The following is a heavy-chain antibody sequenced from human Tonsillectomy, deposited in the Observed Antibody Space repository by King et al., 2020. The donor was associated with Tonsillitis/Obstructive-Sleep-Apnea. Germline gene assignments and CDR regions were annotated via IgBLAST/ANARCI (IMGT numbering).Heavy chain of an antibody. D-gene: IGHD3-3*01. J-gene: IGHJ3*02. CDR3: ARDFRDDFWSSFDI. CDR1: RFTFSAYP. Sequence: VQLVESGGGVVQPGRSLRLSCAASRFTFSAYPMHWVRQAPGKGLEWVAVISYDGSNKYYADSVKGRFTISRDNSKNTLYLQMNSLRAEDTAVYYCARDFRDDFWSSFDIWGQGTMVTVSS. CDR2: ISYDGSNK. V-gene: IGHV3-30*04.